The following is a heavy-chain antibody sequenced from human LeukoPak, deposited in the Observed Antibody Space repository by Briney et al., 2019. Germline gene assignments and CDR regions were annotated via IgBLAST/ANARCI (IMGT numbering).Heavy chain of an antibody. V-gene: IGHV3-23*01. Sequence: GGSLRLSCAASGFTFSSYAMSWVRQAPGKGLEWVSAISGSGGNTYFADSVKGRFTISRDNAKNTLYLQLNSLRAEDTAVYYCASYNWNFLNDYWGQGTLVTVSS. CDR3: ASYNWNFLNDY. CDR2: ISGSGGNT. CDR1: GFTFSSYA. J-gene: IGHJ4*02. D-gene: IGHD1-7*01.